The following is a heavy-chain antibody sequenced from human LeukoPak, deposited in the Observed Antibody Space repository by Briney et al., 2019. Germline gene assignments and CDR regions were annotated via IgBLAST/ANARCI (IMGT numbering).Heavy chain of an antibody. CDR2: ISAYNGNT. J-gene: IGHJ4*02. V-gene: IGHV1-18*01. Sequence: ASVKVSCKASGYTFTSYGISWVRQAPGQGLEWMGWISAYNGNTNYAQKLQGRVTMTTDTSTSTAYMELRSLRSDDTAVYYCARVYCSSTRCYFSTFDYWGQGTLVTVSS. CDR3: ARVYCSSTRCYFSTFDY. D-gene: IGHD2-2*01. CDR1: GYTFTSYG.